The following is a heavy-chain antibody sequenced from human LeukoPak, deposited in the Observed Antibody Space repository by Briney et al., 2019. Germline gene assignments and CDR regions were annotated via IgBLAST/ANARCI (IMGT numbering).Heavy chain of an antibody. CDR3: AKGQQSIYYYYMDV. CDR2: IRYDGSNK. J-gene: IGHJ6*03. CDR1: GFTFSSYG. D-gene: IGHD6-13*01. V-gene: IGHV3-30*02. Sequence: PGGSLRLSCAASGFTFSSYGMHWVRQAPGKGLEWVAFIRYDGSNKYYADSVKGRFTISRDNSKSTLYLQMNSLRAEDTAVYYCAKGQQSIYYYYMDVWGKGTTVTISS.